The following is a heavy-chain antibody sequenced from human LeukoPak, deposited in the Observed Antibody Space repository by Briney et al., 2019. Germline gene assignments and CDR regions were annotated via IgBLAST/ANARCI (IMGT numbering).Heavy chain of an antibody. CDR1: GYTFTGYY. V-gene: IGHV1-2*02. CDR3: ARSITSAARRFPFDP. D-gene: IGHD6-6*01. Sequence: GASVKVSCKASGYTFTGYYMHWVRQAPGQGLEWMGWINPNSGGTNYAQKFQGRVTMTRDTSISTAYMELSRLRSDDTAVYYCARSITSAARRFPFDPWGQGTLVTVSS. J-gene: IGHJ5*02. CDR2: INPNSGGT.